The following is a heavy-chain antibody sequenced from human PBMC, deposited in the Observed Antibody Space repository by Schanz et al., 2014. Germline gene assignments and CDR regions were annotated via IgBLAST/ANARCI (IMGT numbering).Heavy chain of an antibody. Sequence: EVQLMESGGGLVQPGGSLRLSCAASGFTFSSYWMSWVRQAPGKGLEWVANIKHDGGEKYYVDSLKGRFTISRDNAKNSLYLQMSSLRAEDTAVYYCVRIYSGYSGGYLDYWGQGTLVTVSS. J-gene: IGHJ4*02. CDR1: GFTFSSYW. D-gene: IGHD5-12*01. V-gene: IGHV3-7*01. CDR3: VRIYSGYSGGYLDY. CDR2: IKHDGGEK.